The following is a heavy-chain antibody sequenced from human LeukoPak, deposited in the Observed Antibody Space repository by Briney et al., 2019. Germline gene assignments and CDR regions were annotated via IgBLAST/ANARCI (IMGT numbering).Heavy chain of an antibody. CDR1: GFTFSSYS. CDR2: ISSSSSYI. J-gene: IGHJ4*02. CDR3: ARGVGYSGYDPDY. V-gene: IGHV3-21*01. D-gene: IGHD5-12*01. Sequence: PGGSLRLSCAASGFTFSSYSMNWVRQAPGKGLEWVSSISSSSSYIYYADSVKGRFTISRDNAKNSLYLQMNSPRAEDTAVYYCARGVGYSGYDPDYWGQGTLVTVSS.